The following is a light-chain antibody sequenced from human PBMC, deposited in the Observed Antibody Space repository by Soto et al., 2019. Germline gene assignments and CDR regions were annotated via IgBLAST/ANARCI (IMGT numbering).Light chain of an antibody. CDR3: QQYNNYLRT. Sequence: IPLTQSPSSLSASVGDKVTITCRASQSIRSYLNWVQQKPGKAPKLLIYDASSLQSGVPSRFSGSGSGTEFTLTISSLQPDDFATYYCQQYNNYLRTFGQGTKVDVK. V-gene: IGKV1-16*01. CDR1: QSIRSY. J-gene: IGKJ1*01. CDR2: DAS.